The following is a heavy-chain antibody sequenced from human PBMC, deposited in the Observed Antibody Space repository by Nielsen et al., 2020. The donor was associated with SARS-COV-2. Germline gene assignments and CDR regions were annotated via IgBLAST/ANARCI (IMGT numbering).Heavy chain of an antibody. D-gene: IGHD3-10*01. CDR3: ARVNYYYGSGIPNPYYYYYGMDV. V-gene: IGHV3-30*04. Sequence: SCAASGFTFSSYAMHWVRQAPGKGLEWVAVISYDGSNKYYADSVKGRFTISRDNAKNSRYLQMNSLRAEDTALYHCARVNYYYGSGIPNPYYYYYGMDVWGQGTTVTVSS. CDR2: ISYDGSNK. J-gene: IGHJ6*02. CDR1: GFTFSSYA.